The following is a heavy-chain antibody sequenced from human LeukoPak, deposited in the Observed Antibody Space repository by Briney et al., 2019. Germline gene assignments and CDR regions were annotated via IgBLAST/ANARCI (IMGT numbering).Heavy chain of an antibody. J-gene: IGHJ3*02. CDR2: ISTYNGNT. V-gene: IGHV1-18*01. D-gene: IGHD5-24*01. CDR3: ARGLQETLGWLKAFSAFDI. Sequence: ASVKVSCKASGYTFTSYGISWVRQAPGQGLEWMGWISTYNGNTKYAQKLQGRVTMTTDTSTSTAYMELRSLRSDDTAVYYCARGLQETLGWLKAFSAFDIWGQGTMVTVSS. CDR1: GYTFTSYG.